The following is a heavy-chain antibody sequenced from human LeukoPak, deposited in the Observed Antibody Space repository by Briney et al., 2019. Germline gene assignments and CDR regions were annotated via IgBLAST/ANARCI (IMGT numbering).Heavy chain of an antibody. D-gene: IGHD1-14*01. CDR3: AKDRTKAYADY. J-gene: IGHJ4*02. CDR2: ISGNGCST. V-gene: IGHV3-23*01. CDR1: GFTFSSYA. Sequence: GGSLRLSCAASGFTFSSYAKSWVRQSPGKGLEWVSAISGNGCSTYYADAVKGRFTNNRDNSKNTLYLQMNSLRAEDTAVYYCAKDRTKAYADYWGQGTLVIVSS.